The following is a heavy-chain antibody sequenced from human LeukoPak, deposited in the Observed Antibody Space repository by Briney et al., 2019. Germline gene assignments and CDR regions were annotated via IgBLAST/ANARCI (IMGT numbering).Heavy chain of an antibody. CDR1: GGSISSSNYY. V-gene: IGHV4-39*07. D-gene: IGHD3-10*01. J-gene: IGHJ3*02. Sequence: SETLSLTCTVPGGSISSSNYYWGWVRQPPGKGLEWIGSIYYSGSTYYNPSLKSRVTISVDTSKNQFSLKLSSVTAADTAVYYCARIGDLDIWGQGTMVTVSS. CDR3: ARIGDLDI. CDR2: IYYSGST.